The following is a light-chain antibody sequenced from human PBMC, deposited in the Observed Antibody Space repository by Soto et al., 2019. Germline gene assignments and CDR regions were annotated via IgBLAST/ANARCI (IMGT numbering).Light chain of an antibody. V-gene: IGKV3-20*01. CDR3: QQYDISLWT. CDR2: AAS. J-gene: IGKJ1*01. Sequence: EIVLTQSPGTLSLSPGERATLSCMASQTITSNYLAWYQQKPGQAPRLLIYAASNRATGIPDRFSGSGSGTEFTLTISGLEPEDFAVYYCQQYDISLWTLGQGTKVEIK. CDR1: QTITSNY.